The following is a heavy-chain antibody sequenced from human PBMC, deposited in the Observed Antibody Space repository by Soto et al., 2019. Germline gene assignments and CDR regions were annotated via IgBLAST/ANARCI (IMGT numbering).Heavy chain of an antibody. D-gene: IGHD3-22*01. J-gene: IGHJ4*02. CDR3: ARGGTGAYSSGRYDY. CDR1: GFTFTMYG. V-gene: IGHV1-18*04. Sequence: ASVKVSCKASGFTFTMYGFSWVRQAPGQGLEWMGWISGYNGNTKYAEKFQGRVTVTTDTSTRTAYMELRSLRSDDTAVYYCARGGTGAYSSGRYDYWGQGTLVTVSS. CDR2: ISGYNGNT.